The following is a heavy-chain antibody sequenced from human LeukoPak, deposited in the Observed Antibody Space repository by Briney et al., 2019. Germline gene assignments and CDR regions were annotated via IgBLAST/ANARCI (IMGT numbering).Heavy chain of an antibody. CDR2: IIPILGIA. V-gene: IGHV1-69*04. Sequence: SVKVSCKASGGTFSSYAISWVRQAPGQELEWMGRIIPILGIANYAQKFQGRVTITADKSTSTAYMELSSLRSEDTAVYYCARAYYYDSSGYFLFDYWGQGTLVTVSS. D-gene: IGHD3-22*01. J-gene: IGHJ4*02. CDR1: GGTFSSYA. CDR3: ARAYYYDSSGYFLFDY.